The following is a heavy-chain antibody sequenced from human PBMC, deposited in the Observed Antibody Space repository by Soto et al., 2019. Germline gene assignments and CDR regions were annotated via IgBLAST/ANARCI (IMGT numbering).Heavy chain of an antibody. V-gene: IGHV3-11*01. CDR1: GFTFSDYY. CDR2: ISSSGNII. D-gene: IGHD3-22*01. Sequence: QVQLVESGGGLVKTGGSLRIVCEASGFTFSDYYMSWVRQAPGKGLEWVSYISSSGNIIYYADSVKGRFTMSRDNAKNSVYLQMNSLRAEDTAIYFCAKMSSENYYDPGLSWGQGTLVTVSS. CDR3: AKMSSENYYDPGLS. J-gene: IGHJ4*02.